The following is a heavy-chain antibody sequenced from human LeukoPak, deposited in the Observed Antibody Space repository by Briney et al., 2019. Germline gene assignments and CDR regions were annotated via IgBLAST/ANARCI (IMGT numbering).Heavy chain of an antibody. J-gene: IGHJ6*03. CDR3: ARVQLERLHYYYYYMDV. Sequence: SETLSLTCTVSGGSISSYYWSWIRQPPGKGLEWIGYIYYSGSTNYIPSLKSRVTLSVDTSKNQFSLKLSSVTAADTAVYYCARVQLERLHYYYYYMDVWGKGTTVTVSS. CDR2: IYYSGST. D-gene: IGHD1-1*01. CDR1: GGSISSYY. V-gene: IGHV4-59*01.